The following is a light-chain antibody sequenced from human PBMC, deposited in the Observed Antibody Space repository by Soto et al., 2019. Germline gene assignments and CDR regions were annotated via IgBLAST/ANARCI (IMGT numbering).Light chain of an antibody. CDR1: QSVGSK. J-gene: IGKJ5*01. Sequence: EIVMTQSPPTLSVSPGERATLSCRASQSVGSKLAWYQQRPGQAPRLLIHGVSSRATGIPDRFSGSGSGTDFTLTISRLEPEDFAVYYCQQYGSSPLITFGQGTRLEIK. CDR2: GVS. V-gene: IGKV3-20*01. CDR3: QQYGSSPLIT.